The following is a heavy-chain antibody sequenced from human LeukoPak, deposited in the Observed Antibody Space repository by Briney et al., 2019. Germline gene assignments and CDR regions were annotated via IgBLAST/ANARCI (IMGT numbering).Heavy chain of an antibody. CDR2: ISGSGGST. D-gene: IGHD6-13*01. CDR3: AKDRGSSSWYYNWFDP. CDR1: GFSFSSYA. J-gene: IGHJ5*02. Sequence: GGSLRLSCAASGFSFSSYAMSWVRQAPGKGLEWVSAISGSGGSTYYADSVQGRFTISRDNSKNTLYLQMNSLRAEDTAVYYCAKDRGSSSWYYNWFDPWGQGTLVIVTS. V-gene: IGHV3-23*01.